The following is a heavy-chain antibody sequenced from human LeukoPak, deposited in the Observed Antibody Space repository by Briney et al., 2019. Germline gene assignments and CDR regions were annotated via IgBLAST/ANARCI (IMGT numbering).Heavy chain of an antibody. Sequence: GGSLRLSCAASGFIFNDYWMSWVRQAPGKVLEWVANIKQDGSKKYYVDSVKGRFTISRDNAKNSLYLQMNGLRAEDTAVYYCAKDLPAPYDQYYFDYWGQGTLVTVSS. D-gene: IGHD3-16*01. V-gene: IGHV3-7*03. CDR2: IKQDGSKK. CDR3: AKDLPAPYDQYYFDY. CDR1: GFIFNDYW. J-gene: IGHJ4*02.